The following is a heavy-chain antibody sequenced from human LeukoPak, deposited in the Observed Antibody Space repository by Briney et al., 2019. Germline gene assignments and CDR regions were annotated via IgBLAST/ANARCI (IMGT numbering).Heavy chain of an antibody. D-gene: IGHD1-26*01. Sequence: SETLSLTCTVSGGPISSGSYYWSWIRQPAGKGLEWIGSIYYSGSTYYNPSLKSRVTISVDTSKNQFSLKLSSVTAADTAVYYCARDWYSGSDYWGQGTLVTVSS. CDR2: IYYSGST. CDR1: GGPISSGSYY. J-gene: IGHJ4*02. V-gene: IGHV4-39*07. CDR3: ARDWYSGSDY.